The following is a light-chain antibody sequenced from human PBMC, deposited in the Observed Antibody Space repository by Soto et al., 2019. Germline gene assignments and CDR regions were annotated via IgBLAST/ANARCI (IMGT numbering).Light chain of an antibody. J-gene: IGKJ1*01. V-gene: IGKV1-5*03. CDR2: KAS. Sequence: DIPMTQSPSTLSASVGDRVTITCRASQSISSWLAWYQQKPGKAPKLLIYKASSLESGVPSRFSGSGSGTDFTLTISCLQSEDFATYYCQQYYSFPLTFGQGTKVEIK. CDR3: QQYYSFPLT. CDR1: QSISSW.